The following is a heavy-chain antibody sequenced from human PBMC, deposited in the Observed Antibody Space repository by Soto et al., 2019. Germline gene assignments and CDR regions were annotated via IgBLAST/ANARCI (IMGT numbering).Heavy chain of an antibody. CDR3: ARAGPFYGSGSYYANNWSDP. CDR2: IYYSGST. CDR1: GGSISSYY. J-gene: IGHJ5*02. V-gene: IGHV4-59*01. D-gene: IGHD3-10*01. Sequence: SETLSLTCTVSGGSISSYYWSWIRQPPGKGLEWIGYIYYSGSTNYNPSLKSRVTISVDTSKNQFSLKLSSVTAADTAVYYCARAGPFYGSGSYYANNWSDPWGQGTLVPVSS.